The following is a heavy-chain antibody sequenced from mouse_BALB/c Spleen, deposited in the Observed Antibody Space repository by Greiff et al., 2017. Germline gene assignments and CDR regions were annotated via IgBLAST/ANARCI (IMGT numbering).Heavy chain of an antibody. D-gene: IGHD2-10*02. Sequence: QVHVKQSGAELVRPGTSVKVSCKASGYAFTNYLIEWVKQRPGQGLEWIGVINPGSGGTNYNEKFKGKATLTADKSSSTAHMELLSLTSEDSAVYYCGRSYGNDWFAYWGQGTLVTVSA. CDR2: INPGSGGT. J-gene: IGHJ3*01. CDR3: GRSYGNDWFAY. CDR1: GYAFTNYL. V-gene: IGHV1-54*01.